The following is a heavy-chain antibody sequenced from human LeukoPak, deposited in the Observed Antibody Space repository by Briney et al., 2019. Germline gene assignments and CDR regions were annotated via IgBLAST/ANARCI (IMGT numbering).Heavy chain of an antibody. D-gene: IGHD3-3*01. Sequence: SETLSLTCTVSGGSISSSSYYWGWIRQPPGKGLEWIGSIYYSGSTYDNPSLKSRVTISVDTSKNQFSLKLSSVTAADTAVYYCAREAIFGVVMDVWGKGATVTVSP. CDR1: GGSISSSSYY. J-gene: IGHJ6*04. CDR3: AREAIFGVVMDV. V-gene: IGHV4-39*02. CDR2: IYYSGST.